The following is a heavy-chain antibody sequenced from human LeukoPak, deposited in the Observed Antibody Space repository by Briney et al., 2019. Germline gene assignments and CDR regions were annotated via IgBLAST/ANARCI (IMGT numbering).Heavy chain of an antibody. J-gene: IGHJ4*02. D-gene: IGHD2-8*01. Sequence: GASVKVSCKASGYTFTGYYVHWVRQAPGQGLEWMGGIIPIFGTANYAQKFQGRVTITADKSTSTAYMELSSLRSEDTAVYYCARVGDCTNGVCYSEGNFDYWGQGTLVTVSS. V-gene: IGHV1-69*06. CDR2: IIPIFGTA. CDR1: GYTFTGYY. CDR3: ARVGDCTNGVCYSEGNFDY.